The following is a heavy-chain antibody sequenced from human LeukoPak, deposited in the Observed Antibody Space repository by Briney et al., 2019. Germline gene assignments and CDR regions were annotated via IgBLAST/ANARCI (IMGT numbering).Heavy chain of an antibody. V-gene: IGHV4-39*07. Sequence: SETLSLTCTVSGGSISSSSYYWGWIRQPPGKGLEWIGSIYYSGSTNYNPSLKSRVTISVDTSKNQFSLKLSSVTAADTAVYYCARARLRLGELSLYNWFDPWGQGTLVTVSS. CDR2: IYYSGST. D-gene: IGHD3-16*02. J-gene: IGHJ5*02. CDR3: ARARLRLGELSLYNWFDP. CDR1: GGSISSSSYY.